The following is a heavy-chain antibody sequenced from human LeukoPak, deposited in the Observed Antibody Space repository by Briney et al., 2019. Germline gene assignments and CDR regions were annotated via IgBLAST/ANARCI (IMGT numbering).Heavy chain of an antibody. CDR2: INPNSGGT. CDR1: GYTFTDYY. J-gene: IGHJ4*02. Sequence: ASVKVSCEASGYTFTDYYIYWVRQAPGQGLEWMGRINPNSGGTNYAQKFQGRVTMTRDTSISTVYMDLSRLTSDDTAVYYCARSSVGVAFDYWGQGTLVTVSS. D-gene: IGHD6-19*01. V-gene: IGHV1-2*06. CDR3: ARSSVGVAFDY.